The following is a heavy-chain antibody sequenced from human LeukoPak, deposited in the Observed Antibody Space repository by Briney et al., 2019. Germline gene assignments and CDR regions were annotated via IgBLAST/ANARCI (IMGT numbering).Heavy chain of an antibody. J-gene: IGHJ4*02. CDR3: ARHVVPYSSGLTGFDY. CDR2: IHPGDSDT. D-gene: IGHD6-19*01. CDR1: GYTFATYW. V-gene: IGHV5-51*01. Sequence: GESLKISCKGSGYTFATYWIAWVRQMPGKGLEWMGIIHPGDSDTRYSPSFQGQVTISADRSITTAYLQWSSLKASDTAMYYCARHVVPYSSGLTGFDYWGQGTLVTVSS.